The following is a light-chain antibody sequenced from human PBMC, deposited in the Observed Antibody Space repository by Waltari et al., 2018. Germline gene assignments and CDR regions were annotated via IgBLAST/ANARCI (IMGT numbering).Light chain of an antibody. CDR1: SSNIGSHP. CDR2: SND. V-gene: IGLV1-44*01. Sequence: QSVLTQPPSASGTPGRRVTISCSGTSSNIGSHPVNWYQQLPGTAPKLLIYSNDQRPSGVPDRFSGSKSGTSASLAISGLQSEDEADYYCAAWDDSLDGHVVFGGGTKVTVL. CDR3: AAWDDSLDGHVV. J-gene: IGLJ2*01.